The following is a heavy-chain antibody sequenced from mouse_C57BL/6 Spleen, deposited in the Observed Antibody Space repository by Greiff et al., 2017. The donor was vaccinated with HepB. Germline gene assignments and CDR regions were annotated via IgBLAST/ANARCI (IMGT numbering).Heavy chain of an antibody. J-gene: IGHJ2*01. CDR1: GFTFSSYT. CDR2: ISGGGGNT. Sequence: EVKLEESGGGLVKPGGSLKLSCAASGFTFSSYTMSWVRQTPEKRLEWVATISGGGGNTYYPDSVKGRFTISRDNAKNTLYLQMSSLRSEDTALYYCARHPTGYFDYWGQGTTLTVSS. CDR3: ARHPTGYFDY. V-gene: IGHV5-9*01.